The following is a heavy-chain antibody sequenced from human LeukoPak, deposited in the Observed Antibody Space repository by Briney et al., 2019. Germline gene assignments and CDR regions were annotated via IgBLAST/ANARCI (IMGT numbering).Heavy chain of an antibody. V-gene: IGHV4-39*02. Sequence: SETLSLTCTVSGGSISSSSHHWSWVRQPPGKGLEWIGSIYYSGNTYYSPSLKSRVTISVDTSKNQFSLKLTSVTAADPAVYYCTREYSSSSDYWGQGTLVTVSS. CDR3: TREYSSSSDY. CDR1: GGSISSSSHH. J-gene: IGHJ4*02. CDR2: IYYSGNT. D-gene: IGHD6-6*01.